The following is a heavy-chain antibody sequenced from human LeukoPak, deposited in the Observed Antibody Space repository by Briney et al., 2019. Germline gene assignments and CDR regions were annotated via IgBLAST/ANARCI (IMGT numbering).Heavy chain of an antibody. J-gene: IGHJ4*02. D-gene: IGHD6-13*01. CDR2: IWYDGSNK. V-gene: IGHV3-30*02. CDR1: GFTFSTYG. CDR3: AKEIFPYSSSYYYFDY. Sequence: PGGSLRLSCAASGFTFSTYGMHWVRQAPGKGLEWVAVIWYDGSNKCYADSVKGRFTISRDNSKNTLYLQMNSLRAEDTAVYYCAKEIFPYSSSYYYFDYWGQGTLVTVSS.